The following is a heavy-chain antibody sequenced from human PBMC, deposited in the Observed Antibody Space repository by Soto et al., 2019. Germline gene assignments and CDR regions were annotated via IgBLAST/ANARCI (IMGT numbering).Heavy chain of an antibody. CDR3: EIALLGYCGTDCYPLVV. CDR1: GGSISRYY. CDR2: MYNTGST. Sequence: SETLSLTCTVSGGSISRYYWSWIRQPPGKGLEWIGYMYNTGSTVYNPSFKSRVTISVDTSKNQFSLKLNSVTAADTAVYYCEIALLGYCGTDCYPLVVWGQGTTVTVSS. V-gene: IGHV4-59*01. J-gene: IGHJ6*02. D-gene: IGHD2-21*02.